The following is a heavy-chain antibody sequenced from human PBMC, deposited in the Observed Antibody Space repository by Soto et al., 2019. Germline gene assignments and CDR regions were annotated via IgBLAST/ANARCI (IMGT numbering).Heavy chain of an antibody. CDR3: ARDGNGSGAGCSGNWYFDL. J-gene: IGHJ2*01. V-gene: IGHV4-31*01. Sequence: QVQLQESGPGLVTPSQTLSLTCTVSGGSISSGAYYWSWIRQHPGKGLEWIGYIYYRGSTHYNPSIKSPVTMSAETSNNQFSMKLSSVTAADTDVYNCARDGNGSGAGCSGNWYFDLWGRGTLVTVSP. CDR2: IYYRGST. D-gene: IGHD2-2*01. CDR1: GGSISSGAYY.